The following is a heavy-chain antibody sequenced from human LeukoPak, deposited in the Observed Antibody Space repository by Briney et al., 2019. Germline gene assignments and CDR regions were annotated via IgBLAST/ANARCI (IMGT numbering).Heavy chain of an antibody. CDR1: GGSISSYY. CDR2: IYTSGST. V-gene: IGHV4-4*07. D-gene: IGHD3-3*01. J-gene: IGHJ5*02. Sequence: SETLSLTCTVSGGSISSYYWSWIRQPAGKGLEWIGRIYTSGSTNYNPSLKSRVTISVDKSKNQFSLRLSSVTAADTAVYYCARDKITIFGVGWFDPWGQGTLVTVSS. CDR3: ARDKITIFGVGWFDP.